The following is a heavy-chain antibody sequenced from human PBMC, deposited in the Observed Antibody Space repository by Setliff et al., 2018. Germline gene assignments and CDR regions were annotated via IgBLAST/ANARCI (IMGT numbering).Heavy chain of an antibody. CDR1: GGSISSGNYY. CDR3: ARHKSNGSGSYPSLYMDV. Sequence: NPSETLSLTCRVSGGSISSGNYYWGLIRQPPGKGLEWVATIYYSGSTYSNPSLKSRLIISVDAPDNQLSVKLSSVTAADTAVYYCARHKSNGSGSYPSLYMDVWGKGIMVTVSS. J-gene: IGHJ6*03. D-gene: IGHD3-10*01. CDR2: IYYSGST. V-gene: IGHV4-39*01.